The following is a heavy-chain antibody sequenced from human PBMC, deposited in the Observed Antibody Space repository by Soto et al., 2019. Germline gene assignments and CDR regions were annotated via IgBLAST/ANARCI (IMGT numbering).Heavy chain of an antibody. D-gene: IGHD2-15*01. CDR3: AQQRVATPLVTFAY. CDR2: FIPIFGTT. CDR1: GDSFSNYA. Sequence: SVKVSCKAPGDSFSNYAISWVRQAPGQGLQWMGNFIPIFGTTNYAQTFQGRVAITADKSSTTAYMELSSLRSEDTAVYYCAQQRVATPLVTFAYWGQGSLVTVSS. J-gene: IGHJ4*02. V-gene: IGHV1-69*06.